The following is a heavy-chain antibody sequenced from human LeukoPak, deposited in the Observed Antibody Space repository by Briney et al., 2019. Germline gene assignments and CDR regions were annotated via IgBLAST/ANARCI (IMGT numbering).Heavy chain of an antibody. D-gene: IGHD1-7*01. CDR2: INPNSGDT. V-gene: IGHV1-2*06. J-gene: IGHJ4*02. CDR3: ARGAGITGTNWVRLDHFDF. Sequence: ASVKVSCKTSGYAFTGYYINWVRQAPGQGLEWMGRINPNSGDTKYAQKFQGRATMSRDKSISSAYMGLTRLSSDDRAVYYCARGAGITGTNWVRLDHFDFWGRGTLVTVSS. CDR1: GYAFTGYY.